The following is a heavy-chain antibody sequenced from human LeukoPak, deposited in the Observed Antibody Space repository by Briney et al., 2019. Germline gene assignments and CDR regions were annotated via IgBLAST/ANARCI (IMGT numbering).Heavy chain of an antibody. CDR1: GFSFSRRG. CDR3: ARDIHSGYDWDGYYFDY. Sequence: QPGESLRLSCVTSGFSFSRRGMNWVRHPPGKGLEWVSYISPGSGIIYYAESVKGRFTVSRDDAKNSLYLQMNTLRAEDTAVYYCARDIHSGYDWDGYYFDYWGQGTLVTVSS. J-gene: IGHJ4*02. D-gene: IGHD5-12*01. CDR2: ISPGSGII. V-gene: IGHV3-48*04.